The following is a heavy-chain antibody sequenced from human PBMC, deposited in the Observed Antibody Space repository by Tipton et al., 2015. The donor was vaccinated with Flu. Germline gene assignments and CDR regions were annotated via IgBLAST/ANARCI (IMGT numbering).Heavy chain of an antibody. CDR1: GFTFDDYT. D-gene: IGHD6-19*01. J-gene: IGHJ4*02. V-gene: IGHV3-43*01. Sequence: SLRLSCAASGFTFDDYTMHWVRQAPGKGLEWVSLISWDGGSTYYADSVKGRFTISRDNSKNSLYLQMNSLRTEDTALYYCAKDSSSGENYFDYWGQGTLVTVSS. CDR2: ISWDGGST. CDR3: AKDSSSGENYFDY.